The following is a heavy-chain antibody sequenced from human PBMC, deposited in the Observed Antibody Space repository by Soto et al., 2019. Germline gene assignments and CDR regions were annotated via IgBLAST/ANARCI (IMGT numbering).Heavy chain of an antibody. V-gene: IGHV1-2*02. CDR1: GYTFTAFY. D-gene: IGHD3-10*01. CDR3: SSDRTNGSGSHYYFDY. Sequence: ASVKVSCKASGYTFTAFYMHWARQAPGQGLEWMGWINPASGDTKYAQKFQGRVTMTRDTSTSTAYMELSRLTSDDTAVYYCSSDRTNGSGSHYYFDYWGQGTLVTVSS. CDR2: INPASGDT. J-gene: IGHJ4*02.